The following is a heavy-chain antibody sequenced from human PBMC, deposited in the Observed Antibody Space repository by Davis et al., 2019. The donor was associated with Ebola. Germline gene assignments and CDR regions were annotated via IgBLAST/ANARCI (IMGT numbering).Heavy chain of an antibody. CDR2: INADGSST. CDR3: ATSNYFDSRGYHY. V-gene: IGHV3-74*01. CDR1: GFTFSSYW. J-gene: IGHJ4*02. D-gene: IGHD3-22*01. Sequence: HTGGSLRLSCAASGFTFSSYWIHWVRQVPGKGLVWVSRINADGSSTSYADSVKGRFTISRHNSKNTLSLQMNSLRAEDTAVYYCATSNYFDSRGYHYWGQGTLVTVSS.